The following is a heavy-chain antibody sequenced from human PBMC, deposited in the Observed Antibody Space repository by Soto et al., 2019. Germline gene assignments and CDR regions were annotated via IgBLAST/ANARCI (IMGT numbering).Heavy chain of an antibody. Sequence: SETLSLTCTVSGGSISSYYWSWIRQPPGKGLEWIGYIYYSGSTNYNPSLKSRVTISVDTSKNQFSLKLSSVTAADTAVYYCASNLYYDDAFDIWGQGTMVTVSS. V-gene: IGHV4-59*08. CDR3: ASNLYYDDAFDI. CDR1: GGSISSYY. D-gene: IGHD3-3*01. CDR2: IYYSGST. J-gene: IGHJ3*02.